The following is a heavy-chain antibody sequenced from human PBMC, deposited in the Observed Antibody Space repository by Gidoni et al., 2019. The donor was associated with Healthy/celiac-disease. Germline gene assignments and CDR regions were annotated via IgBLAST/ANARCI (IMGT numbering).Heavy chain of an antibody. CDR2: IIPIFGTA. Sequence: QVQLVQSGAEVKKPGSSVKVSCKASGGTFSSYAISWVRQAPGQGLEWMGGIIPIFGTANYAQKFQGRVTITADESTSTAYMELSSLRSEDTAVYYCARTKTSVVTAIHDAFDIWGQGTMVTVSS. J-gene: IGHJ3*02. D-gene: IGHD2-21*02. CDR3: ARTKTSVVTAIHDAFDI. V-gene: IGHV1-69*01. CDR1: GGTFSSYA.